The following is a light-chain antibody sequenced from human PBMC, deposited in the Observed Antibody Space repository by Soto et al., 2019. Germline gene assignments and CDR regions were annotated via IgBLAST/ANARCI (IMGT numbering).Light chain of an antibody. CDR3: QQYNNWPQT. CDR2: GAS. Sequence: EIVMTQSPSTLSVSPGERATLSCRASQSVSSSLAWYQQKPGQAPRLLIYGASTRATGIPDRFSGSGSGTEFTLTIRSLQSEDFAVYYCQQYNNWPQTFGPGTKVEIK. V-gene: IGKV3-15*01. J-gene: IGKJ1*01. CDR1: QSVSSS.